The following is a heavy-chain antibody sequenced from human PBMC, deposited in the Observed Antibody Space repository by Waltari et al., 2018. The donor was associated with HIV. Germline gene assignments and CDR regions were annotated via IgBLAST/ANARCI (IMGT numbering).Heavy chain of an antibody. CDR3: ARYIPFSFNWYFDL. CDR2: IYYSGST. CDR1: GGAVSSGSYY. J-gene: IGHJ2*01. V-gene: IGHV4-61*01. Sequence: QVQLQESGPGLVKPSATLSLTCTVFGGAVSSGSYYWNWIRQPPGKGLEWIGYIYYSGSTNYNHPHGSRVTLSVDTSNNQFSLKLRSVTAADTAVYYCARYIPFSFNWYFDLWGRGTLVTVSS. D-gene: IGHD3-16*02.